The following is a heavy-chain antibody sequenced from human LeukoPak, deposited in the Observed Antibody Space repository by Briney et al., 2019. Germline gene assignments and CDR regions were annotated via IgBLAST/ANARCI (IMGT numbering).Heavy chain of an antibody. CDR2: IVVGSGNT. V-gene: IGHV1-58*01. D-gene: IGHD2-8*01. CDR3: AAESQMVYAIPPSY. Sequence: SVKVSCKASGFTFTSSAVQWVRQARGQRLEWIEWIVVGSGNTNYAQKFQERVTITRDMSTSTAYMELSSLRSEDTAVYYCAAESQMVYAIPPSYWGQGTLVTVSS. J-gene: IGHJ4*02. CDR1: GFTFTSSA.